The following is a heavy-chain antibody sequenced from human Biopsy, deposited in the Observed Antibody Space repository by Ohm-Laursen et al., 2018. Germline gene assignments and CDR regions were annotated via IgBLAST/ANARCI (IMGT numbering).Heavy chain of an antibody. D-gene: IGHD3-3*01. J-gene: IGHJ4*02. V-gene: IGHV1-69*17. CDR1: GGTFSNYA. CDR2: IIAASGLV. CDR3: ATPFQYYDSWGGYPPFDY. Sequence: SSVKVPCKASGGTFSNYAISWVRQAPGEGLEWMGGIIAASGLVNYAPKFQGRVSITADKSTTTAYMELSNLKSEDTAVYYCATPFQYYDSWGGYPPFDYWGPGTLVTVSS.